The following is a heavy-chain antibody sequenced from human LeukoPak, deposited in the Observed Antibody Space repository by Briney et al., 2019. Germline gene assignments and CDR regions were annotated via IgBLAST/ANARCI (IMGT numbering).Heavy chain of an antibody. D-gene: IGHD3-10*01. J-gene: IGHJ5*02. CDR1: GFTFSSYW. CDR2: IKQDGSEK. CDR3: ARGFGRP. V-gene: IGHV3-7*01. Sequence: PGGSLRLSCGASGFTFSSYWMSWVRQAPGKGLEWVANIKQDGSEKYYVDSVKGRLTISRDNAKNSLYLQMNSLRAEDTAVYYCARGFGRPWGQGTQVTVSS.